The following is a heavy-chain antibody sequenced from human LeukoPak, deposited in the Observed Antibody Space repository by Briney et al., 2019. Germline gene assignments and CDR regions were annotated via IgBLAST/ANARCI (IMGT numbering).Heavy chain of an antibody. Sequence: RPGGSLGLSCAGSGFTFSNAWLTWVRQAPGKGLEWVGHIKRKTDGETTDYAAPVKGRFSISRDDSKDTLYLQMNSLKTEDSAVYYCTTAMGGQIFYGSGSHYWGQGTLVTVSS. CDR3: TTAMGGQIFYGSGSHY. CDR1: GFTFSNAW. J-gene: IGHJ4*02. CDR2: IKRKTDGETT. V-gene: IGHV3-15*01. D-gene: IGHD3-10*01.